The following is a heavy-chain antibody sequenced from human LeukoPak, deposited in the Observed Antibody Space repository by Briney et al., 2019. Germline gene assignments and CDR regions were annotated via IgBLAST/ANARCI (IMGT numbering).Heavy chain of an antibody. CDR2: IRSKAYGVTT. J-gene: IGHJ4*02. Sequence: PGGSLRLXCTASGFTFGDYAMSWVRQAPGKVLEWVGFIRSKAYGVTTEYAASVKGRFTISRDDSKSIAYLQMNSLKTEDTAVYYCTRGTVPAAIPHFDYWGQGTLVTVSS. V-gene: IGHV3-49*04. CDR1: GFTFGDYA. D-gene: IGHD2-2*02. CDR3: TRGTVPAAIPHFDY.